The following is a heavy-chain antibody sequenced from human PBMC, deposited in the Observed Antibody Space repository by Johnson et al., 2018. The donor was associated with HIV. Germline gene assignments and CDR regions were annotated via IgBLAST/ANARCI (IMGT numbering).Heavy chain of an antibody. CDR2: ISWNSGSI. Sequence: VQLVESGGGLVQPGRSLRLSCAASGFTFDDYAMHWVRQAPGKGLEWVSGISWNSGSIGYADSVKGRFTISRDNSKNTLYLQMNSLRAEDTAVYYCARAGSSPAANDAFDIWGLGTMVTVSS. D-gene: IGHD6-13*01. CDR1: GFTFDDYA. CDR3: ARAGSSPAANDAFDI. V-gene: IGHV3-9*01. J-gene: IGHJ3*02.